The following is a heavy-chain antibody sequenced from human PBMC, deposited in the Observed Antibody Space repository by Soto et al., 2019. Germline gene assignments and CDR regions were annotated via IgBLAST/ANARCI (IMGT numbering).Heavy chain of an antibody. CDR2: IDYSGST. CDR1: GGSVSSSTYY. J-gene: IGHJ5*02. V-gene: IGHV4-39*01. Sequence: PSETLSLTCTVSGGSVSSSTYYWGWIRRPPGKGLEWIGSIDYSGSTYYDPSLKSRVTISVATSKNQFSLRLSSVTAADTAVYDCAGGYGWFGPGGQGTLVTVSS. CDR3: AGGYGWFGP. D-gene: IGHD5-12*01.